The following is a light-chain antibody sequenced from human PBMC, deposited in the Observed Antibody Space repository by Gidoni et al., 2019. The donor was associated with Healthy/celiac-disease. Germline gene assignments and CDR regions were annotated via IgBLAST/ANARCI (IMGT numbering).Light chain of an antibody. CDR2: AAS. CDR1: QSISSY. V-gene: IGKV1-39*01. J-gene: IGKJ4*01. CDR3: QQSYSTLP. Sequence: DIQMTQYPSSLSASVGDRVTITCRASQSISSYLNWYQQKPGKAPKLLIYAASSLQSGVPSRFSGSGSGTDFTLTISSLQPEDFATYYCQQSYSTLPFGGGTKVEIK.